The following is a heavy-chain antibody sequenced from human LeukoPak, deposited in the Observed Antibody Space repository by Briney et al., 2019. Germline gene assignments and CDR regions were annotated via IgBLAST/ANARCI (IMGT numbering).Heavy chain of an antibody. Sequence: ASVKVSCKASGYTFTSYGISWLRQAPGQGLEWMGWISAYNGNTNYAQKLQGRVTMTTDTSTSTAYMELRSLRSDDTAVYYCARLYGSGSYLNGDYYYYGMDVWGKGTTVTVSS. CDR2: ISAYNGNT. V-gene: IGHV1-18*04. CDR1: GYTFTSYG. CDR3: ARLYGSGSYLNGDYYYYGMDV. D-gene: IGHD3-10*01. J-gene: IGHJ6*04.